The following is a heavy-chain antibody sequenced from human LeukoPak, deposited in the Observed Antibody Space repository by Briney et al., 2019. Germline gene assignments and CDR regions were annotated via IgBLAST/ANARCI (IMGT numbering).Heavy chain of an antibody. CDR2: IYYSGST. CDR3: ARDLGYCSSTSCPGAAFDI. D-gene: IGHD2-2*01. Sequence: SETLSLTCTVSFGSITSTSYYWGWIRQTPGKGLEWIGTIYYSGSTYYNPSLKSRVTMSVDTSKNQFSLKLSSVTAADTAVYYCARDLGYCSSTSCPGAAFDIWGQGTMVTVSS. V-gene: IGHV4-39*07. CDR1: FGSITSTSYY. J-gene: IGHJ3*02.